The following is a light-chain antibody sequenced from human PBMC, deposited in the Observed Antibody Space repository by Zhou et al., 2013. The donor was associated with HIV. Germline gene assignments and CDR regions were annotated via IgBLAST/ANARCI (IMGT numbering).Light chain of an antibody. J-gene: IGKJ1*01. CDR2: AAS. CDR1: QDISNY. CDR3: QQYYDYPWT. V-gene: IGKV1-27*01. Sequence: DIQMTQSPSSLSASVGDRVTITCRASQDISNYLAWYQQKPGKVPKLLIYAASTLQSGVPSRLSGSGAGTNFTLTISCLQSADFATYYCQQYYDYPWTFGQGTKVEVK.